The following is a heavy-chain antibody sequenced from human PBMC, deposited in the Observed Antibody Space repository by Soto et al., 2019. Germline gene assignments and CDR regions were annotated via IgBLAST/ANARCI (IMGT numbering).Heavy chain of an antibody. CDR2: INPFDGSR. J-gene: IGHJ4*02. D-gene: IGHD3-10*01. CDR3: SRVDPGETSPFDH. CDR1: GYIFTSYY. Sequence: ASVKVSCKASGYIFTSYYLYWVRQAPGQGLEWMGWINPFDGSRMFAQSFQGRVTFTRDTSTSTVYMELSGLRSDDTAVYYCSRVDPGETSPFDHWGQGTLVTVSS. V-gene: IGHV1-46*03.